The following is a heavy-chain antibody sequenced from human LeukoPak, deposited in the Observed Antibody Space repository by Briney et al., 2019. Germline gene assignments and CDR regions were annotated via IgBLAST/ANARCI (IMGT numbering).Heavy chain of an antibody. Sequence: GASVKVSCKASGYTFTSYAMNWVRQAPGQGLEWMGWINTNTENPTYAQGFTGRFVFSLDTSVSTAYLQISSLKAEDTAVYYCARTYYYDSSGYRYYYYYGMDVWGQGTTVTVSS. CDR3: ARTYYYDSSGYRYYYYYGMDV. V-gene: IGHV7-4-1*02. J-gene: IGHJ6*02. CDR2: INTNTENP. D-gene: IGHD3-22*01. CDR1: GYTFTSYA.